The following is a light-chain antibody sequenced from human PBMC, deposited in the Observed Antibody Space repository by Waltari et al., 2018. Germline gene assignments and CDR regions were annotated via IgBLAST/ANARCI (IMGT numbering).Light chain of an antibody. CDR1: RTVSTY. CDR3: QQSFDSVFT. CDR2: AAS. Sequence: IQLTQPPSSLSPSVGDRVTITCRAGRTVSTYLNWYQQKPGKAPKLLIYAASILQSGVPSRFSGSGSGTEFSLTIASLQPEDSATYYCQQSFDSVFTFGPGTTVNV. J-gene: IGKJ3*01. V-gene: IGKV1-39*01.